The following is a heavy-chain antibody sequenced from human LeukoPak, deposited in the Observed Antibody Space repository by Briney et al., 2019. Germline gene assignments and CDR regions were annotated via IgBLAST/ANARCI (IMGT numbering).Heavy chain of an antibody. CDR2: ISGGGETT. CDR3: ARVYADYVGYFFFDY. CDR1: GFTFNNYA. J-gene: IGHJ4*02. Sequence: GVSLRLFCAASGFTFNNYAMNWVRQAPGKGLEWVSSISGGGETTYYADSAKGRFTISRDNSQNTLYLQMNSLRAEDTAVYYCARVYADYVGYFFFDYWGQGTLVTVSS. D-gene: IGHD4-17*01. V-gene: IGHV3-23*01.